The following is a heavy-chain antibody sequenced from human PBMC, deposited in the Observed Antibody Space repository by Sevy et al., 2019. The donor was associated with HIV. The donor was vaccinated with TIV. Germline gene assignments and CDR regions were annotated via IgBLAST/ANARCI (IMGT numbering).Heavy chain of an antibody. CDR3: ARGDCSGGSCYIYFDY. J-gene: IGHJ4*02. CDR1: GYTFTSYD. D-gene: IGHD2-15*01. Sequence: ASVKVSCEASGYTFTSYDINWVRQATGQGLEWMGWMNPNSGNTGYAQKFQGRVTMTRNTSISTAYMELSSLRSEDTAVYYCARGDCSGGSCYIYFDYWGQGTLVTVSS. CDR2: MNPNSGNT. V-gene: IGHV1-8*01.